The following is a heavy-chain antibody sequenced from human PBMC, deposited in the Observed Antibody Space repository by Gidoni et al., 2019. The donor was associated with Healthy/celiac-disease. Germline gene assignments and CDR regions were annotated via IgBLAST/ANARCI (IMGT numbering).Heavy chain of an antibody. J-gene: IGHJ4*02. CDR2: ISYDGSNK. V-gene: IGHV3-30*18. CDR1: GFTFSSYG. D-gene: IGHD1-26*01. Sequence: QVQLVESGGGVVEPGRSLRLSCAAPGFTFSSYGMHWVRQAPGKGLEWVSVISYDGSNKYYADSVKGRFTISRDNSKNTLYLQMNSLRAEDTAVYYCAKDRGYSGSYYLDYWGQGTLVTVSS. CDR3: AKDRGYSGSYYLDY.